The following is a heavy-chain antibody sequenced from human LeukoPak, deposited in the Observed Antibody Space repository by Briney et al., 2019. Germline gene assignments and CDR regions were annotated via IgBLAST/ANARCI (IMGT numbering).Heavy chain of an antibody. CDR1: GYTFTSYY. CDR2: INPSGGST. Sequence: ASVKVSCKASGYTFTSYYMHWVRQAPGQGLEWMGIINPSGGSTSYAQRFQGRVTMTRDTSTSTVYMELSSLRSEDTAVYYCARVQGAAAGWFDPWGQGTLVTVSS. CDR3: ARVQGAAAGWFDP. D-gene: IGHD6-13*01. V-gene: IGHV1-46*01. J-gene: IGHJ5*02.